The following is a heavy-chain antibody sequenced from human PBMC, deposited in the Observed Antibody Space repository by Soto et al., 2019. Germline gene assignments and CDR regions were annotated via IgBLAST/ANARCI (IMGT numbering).Heavy chain of an antibody. J-gene: IGHJ6*02. CDR2: ISSSSSTI. Sequence: GGSLRLSCAASGFTFSSYSMNWVRQAPGKGLEWVSYISSSSSTIYYADSVKGRFTISRDNAKNSLYLQMNSLRDEDTAVYYCARGIYYGDYYYYGMDGWGQGTTVTVSS. V-gene: IGHV3-48*02. D-gene: IGHD4-17*01. CDR1: GFTFSSYS. CDR3: ARGIYYGDYYYYGMDG.